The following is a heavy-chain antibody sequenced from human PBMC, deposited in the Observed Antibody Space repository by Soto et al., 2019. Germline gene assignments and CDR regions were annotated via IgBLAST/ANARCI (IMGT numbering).Heavy chain of an antibody. V-gene: IGHV3-48*02. CDR2: ISSSSSTI. CDR1: GFTFSSYS. Sequence: GGSLRLSCAASGFTFSSYSMNWVRQAPGKGLEWVSYISSSSSTIYYADSVKGRFTISRDNAKNSLYLQMNSLRDEDTAVYYCARGCSGGSCLYYYYGMDVWGQGTTVTV. D-gene: IGHD2-15*01. J-gene: IGHJ6*02. CDR3: ARGCSGGSCLYYYYGMDV.